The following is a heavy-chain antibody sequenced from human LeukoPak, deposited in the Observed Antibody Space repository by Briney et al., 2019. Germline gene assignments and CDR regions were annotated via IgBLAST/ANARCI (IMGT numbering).Heavy chain of an antibody. V-gene: IGHV3-30*04. CDR3: ARDPQVGATTGAFDI. CDR2: ISYDGSNK. D-gene: IGHD1-26*01. J-gene: IGHJ3*02. Sequence: GGSLRLSCAASGFTFSSYAMHWVRQAPGKGLEWVAVISYDGSNKYYADSVKGRFTISRDNSKNTLYLQMNSLRAEDTAVYYCARDPQVGATTGAFDIWGQGTMVTVSS. CDR1: GFTFSSYA.